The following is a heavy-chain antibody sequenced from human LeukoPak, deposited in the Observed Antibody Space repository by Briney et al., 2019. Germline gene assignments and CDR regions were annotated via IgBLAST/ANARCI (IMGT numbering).Heavy chain of an antibody. CDR3: ARVGRSTSFDY. V-gene: IGHV4-38-2*01. Sequence: ASETLSLTCAVSGYSISSGYYWGWIRQPPGKGLEWIGSIYTSGSTNYNPSLKSRVTMSVDTSKNQFSLKLSSVTAADTAVYYCARVGRSTSFDYWGQGTLVTVSS. J-gene: IGHJ4*02. CDR2: IYTSGST. CDR1: GYSISSGYY. D-gene: IGHD2-2*01.